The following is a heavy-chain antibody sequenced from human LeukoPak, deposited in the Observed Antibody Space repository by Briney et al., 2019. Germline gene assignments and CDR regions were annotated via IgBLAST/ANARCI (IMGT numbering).Heavy chain of an antibody. CDR3: AREGYYYDSSGYNYYYGMDV. D-gene: IGHD3-22*01. CDR1: GFTFDDYA. CDR2: INWNGGST. Sequence: GGSLRLSCAASGFTFDDYAMHWVRQAPGKGLEWVSGINWNGGSTGYADSVKGRFTISRDNAKNSLYLQMNSLRAEDTALYHCAREGYYYDSSGYNYYYGMDVWGQGTTVTVSS. V-gene: IGHV3-20*01. J-gene: IGHJ6*02.